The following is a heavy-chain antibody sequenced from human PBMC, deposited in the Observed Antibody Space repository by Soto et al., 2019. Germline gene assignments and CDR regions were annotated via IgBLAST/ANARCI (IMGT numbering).Heavy chain of an antibody. CDR3: AREMVRGVSIEAVYFDY. V-gene: IGHV1-69*13. D-gene: IGHD3-10*01. J-gene: IGHJ4*02. CDR1: GGTFSSYA. Sequence: SVKVSCKASGGTFSSYAISWVRQAPGQGLEWMGGIIPIFGTANYAQKFQGRVTITADESTSTAYMELSSLRSEDTAVYYCAREMVRGVSIEAVYFDYWGQGTMVTVSS. CDR2: IIPIFGTA.